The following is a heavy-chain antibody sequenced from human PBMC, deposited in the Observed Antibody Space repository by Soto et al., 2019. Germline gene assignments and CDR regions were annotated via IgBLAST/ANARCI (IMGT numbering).Heavy chain of an antibody. V-gene: IGHV4-30-4*01. D-gene: IGHD6-6*01. J-gene: IGHJ3*01. Sequence: QGPLPESGPGVVRPSQTLSITCTVSGASSSSGDHYWTWIRQPPGKVLEWIGYIYSSGSTFYNPFLNSRVTTPIDMSKSQFSLNLRSVTAADTAVYYCASSPPNDAFDLWGEGTMVIVSS. CDR2: IYSSGST. CDR1: GASSSSGDHY. CDR3: ASSPPNDAFDL.